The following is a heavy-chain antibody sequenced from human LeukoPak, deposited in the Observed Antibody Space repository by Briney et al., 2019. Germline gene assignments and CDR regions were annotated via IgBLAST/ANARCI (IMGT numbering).Heavy chain of an antibody. J-gene: IGHJ6*02. CDR2: ISYDGSNK. CDR1: GFTFSSHG. Sequence: GGSLRLSCAASGFTFSSHGTHWVRQAPGKGLEWVAVISYDGSNKYYADSVKGRFTISRDNSKNTLYLQMNSLRAEDTAVYYCAKVERYSSHATDGYYYYGMDVWGQGTTVTVSS. D-gene: IGHD6-13*01. CDR3: AKVERYSSHATDGYYYYGMDV. V-gene: IGHV3-30*18.